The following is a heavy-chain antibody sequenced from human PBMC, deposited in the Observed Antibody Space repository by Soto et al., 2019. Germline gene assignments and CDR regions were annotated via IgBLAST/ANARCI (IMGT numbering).Heavy chain of an antibody. J-gene: IGHJ4*02. CDR1: GFSLSTSGVG. V-gene: IGHV2-5*02. CDR3: AHRTYCSGGSCYDY. CDR2: IFWDDDK. D-gene: IGHD2-15*01. Sequence: QITLKESGPTLVKPTQTLTLTCTFSGFSLSTSGVGVGWIRQPPGKALEWLAIIFWDDDKRYSPSLRSRLTPTKYPXXNQVVLTMTNMDPIDTATYYCAHRTYCSGGSCYDYWGQGTLVTVSS.